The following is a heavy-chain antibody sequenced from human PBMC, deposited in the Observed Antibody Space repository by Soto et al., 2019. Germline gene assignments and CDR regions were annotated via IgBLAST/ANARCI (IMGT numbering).Heavy chain of an antibody. V-gene: IGHV3-30-3*01. D-gene: IGHD3-10*01. CDR3: ARDVREGWFDP. CDR2: ISYDGSNK. J-gene: IGHJ5*02. Sequence: QVQLVESGGGVVQPGRSLRLSCAASGFTFSSYAMHWVRQAPGKGLEWVAVISYDGSNKYYADSVKGRFTISRDNSKNTLYLQMISLRAEDTAVYYCARDVREGWFDPWGQGTLVTVSS. CDR1: GFTFSSYA.